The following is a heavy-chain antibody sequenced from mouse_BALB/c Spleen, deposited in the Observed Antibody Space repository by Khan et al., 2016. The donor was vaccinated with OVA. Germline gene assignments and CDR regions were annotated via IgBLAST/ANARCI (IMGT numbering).Heavy chain of an antibody. CDR3: ARSWTITTVVATDFDY. D-gene: IGHD1-1*01. CDR2: ISYSGRT. V-gene: IGHV3-2*02. J-gene: IGHJ2*01. Sequence: EVQLQELGPGLVKPSQSLSLTCTVTGYSITSDYAWNWLRQFPGNKLEWMGYISYSGRTSYNPSLKSRISITRDTSKNQFFLQLNSVTTEDTATYNCARSWTITTVVATDFDYWGQGTTLTVSS. CDR1: GYSITSDYA.